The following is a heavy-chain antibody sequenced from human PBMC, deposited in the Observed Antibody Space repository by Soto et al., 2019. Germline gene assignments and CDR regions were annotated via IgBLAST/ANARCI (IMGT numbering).Heavy chain of an antibody. Sequence: SVKVSCKASGGTFSTSTFTWVRQAPGQGLDWMGRTIPLLNVADYAQDFQGRLTITADESTSTAYMELSSLRSEDTAVYYCARPYDSSGYYSYYYYGMDVWGQGTTVTVSS. CDR1: GGTFSTST. J-gene: IGHJ6*02. CDR2: TIPLLNVA. CDR3: ARPYDSSGYYSYYYYGMDV. V-gene: IGHV1-69*02. D-gene: IGHD3-22*01.